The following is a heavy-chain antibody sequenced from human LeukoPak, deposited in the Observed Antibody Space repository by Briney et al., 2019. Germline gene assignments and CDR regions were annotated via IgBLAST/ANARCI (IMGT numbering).Heavy chain of an antibody. J-gene: IGHJ3*02. Sequence: PSETLSPTCTVSGGSISTYYWSWIRQPPGKGLEWIAYIDYSATTNYNPSLKSRVTISVDTSKNQFSLKLSSVTAADTAVYYCARDSRRELLHAFDIWGQGTMVTVSS. CDR2: IDYSATT. D-gene: IGHD1-26*01. CDR1: GGSISTYY. CDR3: ARDSRRELLHAFDI. V-gene: IGHV4-59*01.